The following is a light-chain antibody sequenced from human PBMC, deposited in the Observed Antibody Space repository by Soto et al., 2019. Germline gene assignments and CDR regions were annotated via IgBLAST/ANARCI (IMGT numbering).Light chain of an antibody. J-gene: IGKJ1*01. CDR3: QQYGGSPVT. Sequence: EIVLTQSPGTLSLSPGERATLSCRASQSVSSSYLAWYQQKPGQAPRLLIYGASSRATGIPDRFTGSGSGTDFTLTINRLEPEDFAVYYCQQYGGSPVTFGQGTKVEIK. V-gene: IGKV3-20*01. CDR2: GAS. CDR1: QSVSSSY.